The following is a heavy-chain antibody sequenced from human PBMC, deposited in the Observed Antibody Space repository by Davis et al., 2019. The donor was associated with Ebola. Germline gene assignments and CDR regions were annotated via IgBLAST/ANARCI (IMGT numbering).Heavy chain of an antibody. CDR3: ARVYNYGNSEYFYVMDV. V-gene: IGHV4-59*01. D-gene: IGHD2/OR15-2a*01. Sequence: PGGSLRLSCTVSGVSIRTYYWSWIRQPPGRGLEYIGSSYYTGITNYNPSLKSRVSISVETSKSQFSLKLSSVTAADTAIYYCARVYNYGNSEYFYVMDVWGQGTTVTVSS. CDR2: SYYTGIT. CDR1: GVSIRTYY. J-gene: IGHJ6*02.